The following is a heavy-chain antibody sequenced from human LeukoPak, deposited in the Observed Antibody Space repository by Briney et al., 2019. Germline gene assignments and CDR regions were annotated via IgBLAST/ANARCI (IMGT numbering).Heavy chain of an antibody. J-gene: IGHJ4*02. CDR1: GFTFSSYS. D-gene: IGHD3-10*02. CDR3: AFQSYVGLFDY. CDR2: ISSSSSYI. V-gene: IGHV3-21*01. Sequence: GGSLRLSCAASGFTFSSYSMNWVRQAPGKGLEWVSSISSSSSYIYYADSVKDRFTISRDNAKNSLYLQMNSLRAEDTAVYYCAFQSYVGLFDYWGQGTLVTVSS.